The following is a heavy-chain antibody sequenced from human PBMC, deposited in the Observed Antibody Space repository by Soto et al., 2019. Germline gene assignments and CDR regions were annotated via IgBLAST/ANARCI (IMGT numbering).Heavy chain of an antibody. CDR1: GFTSSSYW. Sequence: PGGSLRLSCAASGFTSSSYWMTWVRQAPGKGLVWVSRIHSDGSSTTYADSVNGRFTISRDNAKNTLYLQMASLRVEDTAVYYCARGDVGAFDLWGQGTMVTVSS. J-gene: IGHJ3*01. D-gene: IGHD1-26*01. CDR2: IHSDGSST. V-gene: IGHV3-74*03. CDR3: ARGDVGAFDL.